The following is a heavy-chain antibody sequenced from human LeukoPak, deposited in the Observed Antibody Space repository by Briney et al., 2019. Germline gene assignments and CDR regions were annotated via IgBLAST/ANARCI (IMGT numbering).Heavy chain of an antibody. CDR3: ARDDYGFDP. CDR2: ISYDGTTK. CDR1: GFTFSNYG. D-gene: IGHD4-17*01. Sequence: GGSLRLSCAASGFTFSNYGLHWVRQAPGKGLEWVAFISYDGTTKYIVDSVKGRFTVSRDNSKNTLHLQMNSLRPEDTALYCCARDDYGFDPWGQGTLVTVSS. V-gene: IGHV3-30*04. J-gene: IGHJ5*02.